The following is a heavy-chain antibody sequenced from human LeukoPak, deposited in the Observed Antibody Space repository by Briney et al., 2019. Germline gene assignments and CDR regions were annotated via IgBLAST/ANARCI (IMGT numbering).Heavy chain of an antibody. V-gene: IGHV4-31*03. CDR2: IYYSGNT. Sequence: SQTLSLTCTVSGGSISSGGYWSWIRQHPGKGLEWIGYIYYSGNTYYNPSLKSRVTISVDKSKNQFSLELNSVTAADTAVYYCARGGDWLFDYWGQGILVTVSS. CDR3: ARGGDWLFDY. CDR1: GGSISSGGY. D-gene: IGHD2-21*02. J-gene: IGHJ4*02.